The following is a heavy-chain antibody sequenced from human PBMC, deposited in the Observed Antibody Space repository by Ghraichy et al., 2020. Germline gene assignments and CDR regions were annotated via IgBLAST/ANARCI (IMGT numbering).Heavy chain of an antibody. D-gene: IGHD3-16*02. CDR2: IYYSGST. CDR1: GGSISSSSYY. Sequence: SETLSLTCTVSGGSISSSSYYWGWIRQPPGKGLEWIGSIYYSGSTYYNPSLKSRVTISVDTSKNQFSLKLSSVTAADTAVYYCARGLYMSSAFDVWGQGTMVTVSS. J-gene: IGHJ3*01. V-gene: IGHV4-39*01. CDR3: ARGLYMSSAFDV.